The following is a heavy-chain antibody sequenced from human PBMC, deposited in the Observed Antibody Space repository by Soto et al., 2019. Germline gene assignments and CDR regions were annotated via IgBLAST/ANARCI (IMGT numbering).Heavy chain of an antibody. Sequence: GASVKVSCKASGYTFTSYDINWVRQATGQGLEWMGWMNPNSGNTGYAQKFQGRGTMTRNTSISTAYMELSSLRSEDTAVYYCARILGRYGGNSAAYWGQGTLVTVSS. CDR2: MNPNSGNT. D-gene: IGHD2-21*02. V-gene: IGHV1-8*01. CDR3: ARILGRYGGNSAAY. J-gene: IGHJ4*02. CDR1: GYTFTSYD.